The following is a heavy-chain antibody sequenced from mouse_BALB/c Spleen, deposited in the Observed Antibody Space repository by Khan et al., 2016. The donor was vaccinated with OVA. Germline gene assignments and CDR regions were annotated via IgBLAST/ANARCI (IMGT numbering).Heavy chain of an antibody. V-gene: IGHV5-6*01. J-gene: IGHJ3*01. CDR2: INSDGYYT. Sequence: EVQVEESGGDLMKPGGSLKLSCAASGFTFSAYSMSWVRQTPDKRLEWVATINSDGYYTYYPDSVQGRFTISRNHATNTLSLPMSSLTSEDTAIYYCARHLTWSGAYWGQGTLVTVSA. CDR1: GFTFSAYS. CDR3: ARHLTWSGAY. D-gene: IGHD1-3*01.